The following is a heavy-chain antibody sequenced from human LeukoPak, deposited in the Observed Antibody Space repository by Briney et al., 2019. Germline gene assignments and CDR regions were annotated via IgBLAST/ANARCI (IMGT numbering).Heavy chain of an antibody. CDR3: AGGLSDYYYTVGY. Sequence: GGSLRLSCTTSGFTVTNDWMHWGRQAPGKGLVWVSRINSDGSNTNYAGSVKGRFTISRDNARNTLYLQMNSLRAEDTAVYYCAGGLSDYYYTVGYWGQGTLVTVSS. J-gene: IGHJ4*02. D-gene: IGHD3-22*01. V-gene: IGHV3-74*01. CDR1: GFTVTNDW. CDR2: INSDGSNT.